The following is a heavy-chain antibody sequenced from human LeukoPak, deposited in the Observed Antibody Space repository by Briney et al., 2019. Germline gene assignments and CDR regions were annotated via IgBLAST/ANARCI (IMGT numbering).Heavy chain of an antibody. J-gene: IGHJ6*03. CDR1: GYIFTSYY. V-gene: IGHV1-46*01. CDR2: INPSGGST. CDR3: ARRETARPDAYYYYYYMDV. Sequence: ASVKVSCKASGYIFTSYYMHWVRQAPGQGLEWMGIINPSGGSTSYAQKFQGRLTMTRDTSTSTAYMELRSLRSDDTAVYYCARRETARPDAYYYYYYMDVWGKGTTVTVSS. D-gene: IGHD2-21*02.